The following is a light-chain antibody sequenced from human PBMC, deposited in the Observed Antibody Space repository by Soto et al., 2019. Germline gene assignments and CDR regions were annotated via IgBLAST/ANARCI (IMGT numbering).Light chain of an antibody. J-gene: IGLJ2*01. CDR2: SNN. CDR3: AAWDDSLNGVV. CDR1: SSNIGSNT. V-gene: IGLV1-44*01. Sequence: QSVLTQPPSASGTPGQRVTSSCSGSSSNIGSNTVNWYQQLPGTAPKLLIYSNNQRPSGVPDRFSGSKSGTSASLAISGLQSEDEGDYYCAAWDDSLNGVVFGGGTKLTVL.